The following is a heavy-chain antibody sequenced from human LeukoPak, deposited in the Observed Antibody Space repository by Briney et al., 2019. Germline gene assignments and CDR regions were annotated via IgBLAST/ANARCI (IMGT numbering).Heavy chain of an antibody. D-gene: IGHD3-3*01. CDR1: GYTFTSYY. J-gene: IGHJ5*02. V-gene: IGHV1-46*01. Sequence: ASVKVSCKASGYTFTSYYMHWVRQAPGQGLEWMGIINPSGGSTSYAQKFQGRVTMTRDTSTSTVYMELSSLRSEDTAVYYCARDRSDITIFGVVTRDPWFDPWGXXTLVTVSS. CDR2: INPSGGST. CDR3: ARDRSDITIFGVVTRDPWFDP.